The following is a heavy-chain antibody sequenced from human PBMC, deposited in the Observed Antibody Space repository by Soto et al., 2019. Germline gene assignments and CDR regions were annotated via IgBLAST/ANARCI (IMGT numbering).Heavy chain of an antibody. D-gene: IGHD1-26*01. CDR2: INTNTGNP. J-gene: IGHJ6*02. V-gene: IGHV7-4-1*01. CDR3: ARVGARAVGASYYYYYGMDV. CDR1: GYTFTSYA. Sequence: ASVKVSCKASGYTFTSYAMNWVRQAPGQGLEWMGWINTNTGNPTYAQGFTGRFVFSLDTSVSTAYLQICSLKAEDTAVYYCARVGARAVGASYYYYYGMDVWGQGTTVTVSS.